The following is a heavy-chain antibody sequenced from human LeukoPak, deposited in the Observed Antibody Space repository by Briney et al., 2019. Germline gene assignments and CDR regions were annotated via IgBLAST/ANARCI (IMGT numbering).Heavy chain of an antibody. J-gene: IGHJ4*02. Sequence: PSETLSLTCTVSGGSISSYYWSWIRQPAGKGLEWIGRIYTSGSTNYNPSLKSRVTTSVDTSKNQFSLKLSSVTAADTAVYYCARAGLRFLEWFLDYWGQGTLVTVSS. CDR2: IYTSGST. CDR1: GGSISSYY. D-gene: IGHD3-3*01. CDR3: ARAGLRFLEWFLDY. V-gene: IGHV4-4*07.